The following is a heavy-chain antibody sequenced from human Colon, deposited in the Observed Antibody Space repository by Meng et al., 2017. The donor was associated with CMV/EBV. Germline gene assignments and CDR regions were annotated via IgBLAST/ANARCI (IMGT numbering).Heavy chain of an antibody. Sequence: GESLKISCAASGFTFSSYAMSWVRRAPGKGLEWVSVIYSGGSSTYYADSVKGRFTISRDNSKNTLYLQMNSLRAEDTAVYYCANVSSPPAFDIWGQGTMVTVSS. CDR1: GFTFSSYA. CDR2: IYSGGSST. V-gene: IGHV3-23*03. D-gene: IGHD5/OR15-5a*01. CDR3: ANVSSPPAFDI. J-gene: IGHJ3*02.